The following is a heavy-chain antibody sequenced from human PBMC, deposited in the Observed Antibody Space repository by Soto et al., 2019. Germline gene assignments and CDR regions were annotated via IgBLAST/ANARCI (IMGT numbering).Heavy chain of an antibody. Sequence: EVQLVESGGGLVQPGGSLRLSCAASGFTFSDHYMDWVRQAPVKGLEWVGRTRNKANRYTTEYAASVKGRFTISRDDSKNSLYLQMNSLETEDTAVYYCIRASGDYSFDFWGQGTLVTVSS. CDR2: TRNKANRYTT. J-gene: IGHJ4*02. D-gene: IGHD1-26*01. CDR1: GFTFSDHY. CDR3: IRASGDYSFDF. V-gene: IGHV3-72*01.